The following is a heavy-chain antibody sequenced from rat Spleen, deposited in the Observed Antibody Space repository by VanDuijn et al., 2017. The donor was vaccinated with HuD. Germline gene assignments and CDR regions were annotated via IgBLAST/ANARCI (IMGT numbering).Heavy chain of an antibody. D-gene: IGHD1-6*01. CDR3: ARRHYGYTDYFDY. V-gene: IGHV5-7*01. Sequence: EVQLVESGGGLVQPGRSLKLSCATSGFTFSDFYMAWVRQAPTKGLEWVATISYDGTRTFYRDSVKGRFTVSRDNAKNTLYLQMDSLGSEDTATYYCARRHYGYTDYFDYWGQGTLVTVSS. CDR2: ISYDGTRT. CDR1: GFTFSDFY. J-gene: IGHJ3*01.